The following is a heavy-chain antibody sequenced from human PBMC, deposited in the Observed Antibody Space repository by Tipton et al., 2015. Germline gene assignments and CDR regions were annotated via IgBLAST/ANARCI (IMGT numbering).Heavy chain of an antibody. J-gene: IGHJ4*02. V-gene: IGHV3-53*01. D-gene: IGHD4-17*01. Sequence: SLRLSCAASGFTVSSDYMSWVRQAPGKGLEWVSVIYSGGSTFYADSVRGRFTISRDISKSTLYLQVNSLRAEDTAVYYCAKAPVEYGHYVSGWDHWGQGTLVTVST. CDR1: GFTVSSDY. CDR3: AKAPVEYGHYVSGWDH. CDR2: IYSGGST.